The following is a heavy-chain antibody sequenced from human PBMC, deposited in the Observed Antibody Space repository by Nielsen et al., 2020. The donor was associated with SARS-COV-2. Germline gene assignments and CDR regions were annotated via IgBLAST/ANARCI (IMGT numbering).Heavy chain of an antibody. Sequence: ASVKVSCKASGYTFTSYYMHWVRQAPGQGLEWMGWINTNTGNPTYAQGFTGRFVFSLDTSVSTAYLQISSLKAEDTAVYYCARDLTSPRSYCSGGSCYPGYYGMDVWGQGTTVTVSS. CDR1: GYTFTSYY. J-gene: IGHJ6*02. V-gene: IGHV7-4-1*02. CDR2: INTNTGNP. CDR3: ARDLTSPRSYCSGGSCYPGYYGMDV. D-gene: IGHD2-15*01.